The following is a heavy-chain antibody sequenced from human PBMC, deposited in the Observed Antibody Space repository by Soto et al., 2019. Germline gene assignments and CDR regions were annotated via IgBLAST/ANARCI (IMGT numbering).Heavy chain of an antibody. V-gene: IGHV4-34*01. CDR1: GGSFSCYF. Sequence: SETLSLTCAVYGGSFSCYFWTWVRQSPGEGLEWIGEINHSGRTNTNPSLKSRISTSVDTSKNQFSLRLSSVTAADTAFYYCARGPRCINTSCSNDFYHFGLDVWGQGTSVTVSS. J-gene: IGHJ6*02. CDR2: INHSGRT. CDR3: ARGPRCINTSCSNDFYHFGLDV. D-gene: IGHD2-2*01.